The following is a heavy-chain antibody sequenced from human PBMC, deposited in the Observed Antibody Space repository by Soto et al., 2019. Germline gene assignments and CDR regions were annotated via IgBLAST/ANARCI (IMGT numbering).Heavy chain of an antibody. CDR2: ISSSSSYI. D-gene: IGHD3-10*01. CDR1: GFTFSSYS. CDR3: ARTCLWFGELIYYFDY. Sequence: GGSLRLSCAASGFTFSSYSMNWVRQAPGKGLEWVSSISSSSSYIYYADSVKGRFTISRDNAKNSLYLQMNSLRAEDTAVYYCARTCLWFGELIYYFDYWGQGTLVTVSS. J-gene: IGHJ4*02. V-gene: IGHV3-21*01.